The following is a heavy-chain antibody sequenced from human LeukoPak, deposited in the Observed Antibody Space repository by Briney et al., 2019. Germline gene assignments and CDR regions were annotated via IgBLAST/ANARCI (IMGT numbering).Heavy chain of an antibody. D-gene: IGHD3-22*01. J-gene: IGHJ3*02. V-gene: IGHV3-48*03. CDR2: ISSSGSTI. Sequence: PGGSLRLSCAASGFTFSSYEMNWVRQAPGKGLEWVSYISSSGSTIYYADSVKGRFTISRDNAKNSLYLQMNSLRAEDTAVYYCARDLYYYDSSGYYYVGAFDIWGQGTMVTVSS. CDR3: ARDLYYYDSSGYYYVGAFDI. CDR1: GFTFSSYE.